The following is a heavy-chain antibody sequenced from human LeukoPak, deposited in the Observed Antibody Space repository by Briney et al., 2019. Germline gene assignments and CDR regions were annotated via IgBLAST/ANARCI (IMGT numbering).Heavy chain of an antibody. D-gene: IGHD3-16*02. CDR3: AREGNYDYVWGSYRRYYFDY. Sequence: SETLSLTCAVYGGSFSGYYWSWIRQPPGKGLEWIGEINRSGSTNYNPSLKSRVTISVDTSKNQFSLKLSSVTAADTAVYYCAREGNYDYVWGSYRRYYFDYWGQGTLVTVSS. J-gene: IGHJ4*02. V-gene: IGHV4-34*01. CDR2: INRSGST. CDR1: GGSFSGYY.